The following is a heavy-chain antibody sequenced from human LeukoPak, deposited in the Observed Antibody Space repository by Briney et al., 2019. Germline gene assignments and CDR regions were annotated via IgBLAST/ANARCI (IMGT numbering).Heavy chain of an antibody. CDR3: ARLARFEELSPRYYFDN. D-gene: IGHD3-16*02. CDR2: IYYRGTT. J-gene: IGHJ4*02. CDR1: GGSMNYYY. V-gene: IGHV4-59*08. Sequence: SETLSLSCTVSGGSMNYYYWSWIRQPPGQGLEWIGYIYYRGTTNYLPSLKDRVDISIDTSKNQFSLKLYSVTAADTAVYFCARLARFEELSPRYYFDNWGLGTLVTVPS.